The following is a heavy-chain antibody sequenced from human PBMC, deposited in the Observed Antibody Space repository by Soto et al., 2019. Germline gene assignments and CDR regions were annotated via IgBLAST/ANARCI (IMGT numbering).Heavy chain of an antibody. CDR2: ISGSGGST. CDR3: SWSASINYYFDH. Sequence: GGSLRLSCAASGFTFSSYAMSWVRQAPGKGLEWVSAISGSGGSTYYADSVKGRFTISRDNSKNTLYLQMNSLKTDDTAVYYCSWSASINYYFDHWGQGTPVTVSS. J-gene: IGHJ4*02. D-gene: IGHD3-3*01. CDR1: GFTFSSYA. V-gene: IGHV3-23*01.